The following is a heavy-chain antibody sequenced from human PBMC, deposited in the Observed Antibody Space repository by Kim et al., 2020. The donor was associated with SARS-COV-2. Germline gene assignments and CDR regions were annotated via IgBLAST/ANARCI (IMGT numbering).Heavy chain of an antibody. CDR1: GFTFSSYA. CDR3: AKRGLETVVVAPIDY. J-gene: IGHJ4*01. Sequence: GGSLRLSCAASGFTFSSYAMTWVRQAPGKGLESVSGISGSGASTFYADSVKGRFTISRDNSKNTLYLQMHSLRAEDTALYYCAKRGLETVVVAPIDYWG. V-gene: IGHV3-23*01. CDR2: ISGSGAST. D-gene: IGHD2-15*01.